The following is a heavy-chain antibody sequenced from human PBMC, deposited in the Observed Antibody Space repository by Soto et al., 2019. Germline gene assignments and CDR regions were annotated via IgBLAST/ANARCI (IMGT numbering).Heavy chain of an antibody. V-gene: IGHV4-31*03. CDR1: GGSISSGGYY. Sequence: SETLSLTCTVSGGSISSGGYYWSWIRQHPGKGVEWIGYIYYSGSTYYNPSLKSRVTISVDTSKNQFSLKLSSVTAADTAVYYXAREQERGYSYGRSFDYWGQGTLVTVSS. J-gene: IGHJ4*02. CDR2: IYYSGST. D-gene: IGHD5-18*01. CDR3: AREQERGYSYGRSFDY.